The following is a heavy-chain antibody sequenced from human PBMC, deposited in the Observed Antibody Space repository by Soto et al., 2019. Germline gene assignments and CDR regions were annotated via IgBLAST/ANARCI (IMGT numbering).Heavy chain of an antibody. CDR3: AKEAGDH. Sequence: QMQLVQSGAEVKERGSSVKISCKTSGGTFNTYALTWVRQAPGQGLEWIGGIIPVFRITNVAQRFQGRVTINADESLTTAYMEMTSLRSDDTAVYYCAKEAGDHWGQGTLVTVSS. D-gene: IGHD3-10*01. J-gene: IGHJ4*02. V-gene: IGHV1-69*01. CDR2: IIPVFRIT. CDR1: GGTFNTYA.